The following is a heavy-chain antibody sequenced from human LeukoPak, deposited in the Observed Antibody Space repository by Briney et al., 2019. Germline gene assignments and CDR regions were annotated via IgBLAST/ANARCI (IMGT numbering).Heavy chain of an antibody. CDR1: GFSFSSNW. J-gene: IGHJ4*02. CDR2: ITPDGSTT. D-gene: IGHD6-19*01. V-gene: IGHV3-74*01. Sequence: GGSLRLSCAASGFSFSSNWMHWVRQAPGKGLMWVSLITPDGSTTTYADSVKGRFTISRDNAKSTLYLQMNSLRAEDTAVYYCARDFSPFIAVAGTALDYWGQGTLVTVSS. CDR3: ARDFSPFIAVAGTALDY.